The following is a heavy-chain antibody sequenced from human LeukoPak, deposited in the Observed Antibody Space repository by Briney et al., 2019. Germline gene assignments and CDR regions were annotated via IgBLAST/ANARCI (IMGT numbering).Heavy chain of an antibody. CDR1: GYTFTSYA. CDR3: ARTLVGADPDDAFDI. V-gene: IGHV1-3*01. CDR2: INAGNGNT. D-gene: IGHD1-26*01. J-gene: IGHJ3*02. Sequence: GGSLRLSCAASGYTFTSYAMHWVRQAPGQRLEWMGWINAGNGNTKYSQKFQGRVTITRDTSASTAYMELGSLRSEDTAVYYCARTLVGADPDDAFDIWGQGTMVTVSS.